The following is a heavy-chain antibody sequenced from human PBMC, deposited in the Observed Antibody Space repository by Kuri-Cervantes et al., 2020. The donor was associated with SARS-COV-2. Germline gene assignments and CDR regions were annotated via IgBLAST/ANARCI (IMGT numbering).Heavy chain of an antibody. CDR3: ARVRRFLEWNRPTDNFDY. D-gene: IGHD3-3*01. CDR1: GNSVNSGYY. CDR2: IYYSGTT. Sequence: ESLKISCTVSGNSVNSGYYWGWIRQPLGKGREWLGSIYYSGTTYYNQSLKSRVTISVDTYKNQFSLKLGSVTVADTAVYYCARVRRFLEWNRPTDNFDYWGQGTLVTVSS. V-gene: IGHV4-38-2*02. J-gene: IGHJ4*02.